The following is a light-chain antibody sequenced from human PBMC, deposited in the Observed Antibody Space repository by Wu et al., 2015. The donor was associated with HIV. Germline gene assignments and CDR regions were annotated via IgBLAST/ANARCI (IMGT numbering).Light chain of an antibody. CDR3: QQYNNWPPGHT. CDR1: QSVSSK. CDR2: DAS. V-gene: IGKV3-15*01. J-gene: IGKJ2*01. Sequence: EIIMTQSPDTLSVSPGERATLSCRASQSVSSKLAWYQQKPGQSPRLLIYDASTRATGVPARFSGSGSGTEFTLTISSMQSEDFAVYYCQQYNNWPPGHTFGQGTKLEIK.